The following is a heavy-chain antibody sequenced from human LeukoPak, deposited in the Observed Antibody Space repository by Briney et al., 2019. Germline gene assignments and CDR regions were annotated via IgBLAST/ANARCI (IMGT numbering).Heavy chain of an antibody. J-gene: IGHJ4*02. CDR2: ISSNGGST. CDR1: GFTFSSYA. D-gene: IGHD3-9*01. CDR3: ARGAPRGLRYFDWLLYEHGYFDS. Sequence: GGSLRLSCAASGFTFSSYAMHWVRQAPGKGLEYVSAISSNGGSTYYANSVKGRFTISRDNSKNTLYLQMGSLRAEDMAVYYCARGAPRGLRYFDWLLYEHGYFDSWGQGTLVTVSS. V-gene: IGHV3-64*01.